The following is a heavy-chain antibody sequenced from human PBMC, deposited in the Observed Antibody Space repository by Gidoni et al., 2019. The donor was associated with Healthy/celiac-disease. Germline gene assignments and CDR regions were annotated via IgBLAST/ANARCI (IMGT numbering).Heavy chain of an antibody. D-gene: IGHD6-19*01. CDR2: ISSSGSTI. Sequence: EVQLVESGGGLVQPGGSLRLSCAASGFTFSSYEMNWVRQAPGKGLEWVSYISSSGSTIYYAESVKGRFTISRDNAKNSLYLQMNSLRAEDTAVYYCARGRAVAGSFDYWGQGTLVTVSS. V-gene: IGHV3-48*03. CDR3: ARGRAVAGSFDY. CDR1: GFTFSSYE. J-gene: IGHJ4*02.